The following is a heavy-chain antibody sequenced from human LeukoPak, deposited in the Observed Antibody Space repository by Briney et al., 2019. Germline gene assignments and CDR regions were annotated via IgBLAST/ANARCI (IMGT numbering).Heavy chain of an antibody. D-gene: IGHD6-13*01. Sequence: GGSLRLSCAASGFTFSNYGMHWVRQAPGKGLEWVAFIRYDGSSKYYADSVKGRFTISRDNSKNTLYLQMNSLRVEDTAVYYCAKDRDYSSSWPRYYFDYWGQGILVTVSS. V-gene: IGHV3-30*02. J-gene: IGHJ4*02. CDR3: AKDRDYSSSWPRYYFDY. CDR2: IRYDGSSK. CDR1: GFTFSNYG.